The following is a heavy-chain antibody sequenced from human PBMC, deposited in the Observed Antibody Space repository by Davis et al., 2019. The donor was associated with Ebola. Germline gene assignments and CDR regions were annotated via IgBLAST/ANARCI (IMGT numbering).Heavy chain of an antibody. V-gene: IGHV3-30*02. CDR1: GFTFSSYG. CDR3: ATTEHRVHY. J-gene: IGHJ4*02. Sequence: PGGSLRLSCAASGFTFSSYGMHWVRQAPGKGLEWVAVIWYDGSNKYYADSVKGRFTISRHNSKNTLYLQMNSLRAEDTAVYYCATTEHRVHYWGQGTLVTVSS. D-gene: IGHD1-14*01. CDR2: IWYDGSNK.